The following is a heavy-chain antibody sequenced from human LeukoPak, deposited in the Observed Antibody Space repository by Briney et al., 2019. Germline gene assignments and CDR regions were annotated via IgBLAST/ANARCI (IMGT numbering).Heavy chain of an antibody. Sequence: ASVKVSCKASGYTFTSYGISWVRQAPGQGLEWMGWISAYNGNTNYAQKLQGRVTMATDTSTSTAYMELRSLRSDDTAVYYCARDRTAMVWFDYWGQGTLVTVSS. V-gene: IGHV1-18*01. J-gene: IGHJ4*02. CDR1: GYTFTSYG. CDR2: ISAYNGNT. CDR3: ARDRTAMVWFDY. D-gene: IGHD5-18*01.